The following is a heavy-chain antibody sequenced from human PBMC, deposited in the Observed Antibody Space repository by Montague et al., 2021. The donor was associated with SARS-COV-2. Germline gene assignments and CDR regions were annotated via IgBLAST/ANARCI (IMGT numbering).Heavy chain of an antibody. V-gene: IGHV4-39*01. Sequence: SETLSLTCTVSGGPISSSSYYWGWIRQPPGKGLEWIGSIYYSGSTYYNPSLKSRVTISVDTSKNQFSLKLGSVTAADTAVYYCASEGVEYSSSWYARYYYYGMDVWGQGTTVTVSS. CDR1: GGPISSSSYY. CDR2: IYYSGST. CDR3: ASEGVEYSSSWYARYYYYGMDV. J-gene: IGHJ6*02. D-gene: IGHD6-13*01.